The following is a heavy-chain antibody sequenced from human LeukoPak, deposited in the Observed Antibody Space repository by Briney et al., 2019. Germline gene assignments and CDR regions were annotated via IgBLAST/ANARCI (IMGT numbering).Heavy chain of an antibody. CDR1: GYSFTGYW. D-gene: IGHD1-1*01. V-gene: IGHV5-51*01. J-gene: IGHJ3*02. CDR3: ARHTGSTGAFDI. Sequence: GESLKISCKGSGYSFTGYWIGWVRQMPGKGLEWMGMIYPADSDSRYSPSFQGQVTISADKSINIAYLQWSSLKASDTAMYYCARHTGSTGAFDIWGQGKMVTVSS. CDR2: IYPADSDS.